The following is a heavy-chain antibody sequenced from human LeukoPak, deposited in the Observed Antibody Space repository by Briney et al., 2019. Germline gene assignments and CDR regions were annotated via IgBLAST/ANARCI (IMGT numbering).Heavy chain of an antibody. D-gene: IGHD3-22*01. CDR2: ISGSGGST. CDR1: GFIYSSYA. V-gene: IGHV3-23*01. Sequence: GGSLRLSCAGSGFIYSSYAMSWVRQAPGKGLEWVSAISGSGGSTYYADSVKGRFTISRDNSKNTLYLQMNSLRAEDTAVYYCAKEFRATMIVVGLDPWGQGTLVTVSS. J-gene: IGHJ5*02. CDR3: AKEFRATMIVVGLDP.